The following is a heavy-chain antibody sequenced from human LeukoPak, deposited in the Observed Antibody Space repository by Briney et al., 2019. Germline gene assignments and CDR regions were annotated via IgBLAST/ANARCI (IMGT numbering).Heavy chain of an antibody. CDR1: GFTFSHYG. Sequence: QSGGSLRLSCATSGFTFSHYGMHWVRQAPGKGLEWVSAISGSGGSTYYADSVKGRFTISRDNSKNTLYLQMNSLRAEDTAVYYCAKDKGDTAMANFDYWGQGTLVTVSS. J-gene: IGHJ4*02. CDR3: AKDKGDTAMANFDY. V-gene: IGHV3-23*01. CDR2: ISGSGGST. D-gene: IGHD5-18*01.